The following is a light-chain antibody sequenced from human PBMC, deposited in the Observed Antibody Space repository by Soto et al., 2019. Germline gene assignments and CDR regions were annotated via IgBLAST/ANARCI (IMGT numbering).Light chain of an antibody. Sequence: QSVLTQPASVSGSPGQSITISCTGTISDVGGYNYVSWYQQHPGKVPKLVIYEVSNRPSGISNRFSGSKSGNTASLTISGLQAEDEADYYCCSYTSSGTYVFGAGTKLTVL. J-gene: IGLJ1*01. CDR1: ISDVGGYNY. CDR2: EVS. CDR3: CSYTSSGTYV. V-gene: IGLV2-14*01.